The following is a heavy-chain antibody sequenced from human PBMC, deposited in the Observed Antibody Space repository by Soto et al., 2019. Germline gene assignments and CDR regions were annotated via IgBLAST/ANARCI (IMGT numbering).Heavy chain of an antibody. Sequence: ASVKVSCKASGYTFSSYDINWVRQATGQGLEWMGWMNPNTGNTGYARKFQGRVTMTRNISIGTAYMELSNLRSDDTAVYSCARGDGYIFDWWGQGTLVTVSS. CDR1: GYTFSSYD. V-gene: IGHV1-8*01. CDR2: MNPNTGNT. CDR3: ARGDGYIFDW. D-gene: IGHD5-18*01. J-gene: IGHJ4*02.